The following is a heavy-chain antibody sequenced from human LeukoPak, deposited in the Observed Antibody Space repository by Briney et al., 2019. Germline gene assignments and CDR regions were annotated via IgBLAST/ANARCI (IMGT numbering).Heavy chain of an antibody. CDR3: ARDPAGHTYYYDSSGYLGAFDI. Sequence: ASVKVSCKASGGTFSSYAISWVRQAPGQGLEWMGGIIPIFGTANYAQKFQGRVTITADESTSTAYMELSSLRSEDTAVYYCARDPAGHTYYYDSSGYLGAFDIWGQGTMVTVSS. CDR2: IIPIFGTA. CDR1: GGTFSSYA. D-gene: IGHD3-22*01. V-gene: IGHV1-69*13. J-gene: IGHJ3*02.